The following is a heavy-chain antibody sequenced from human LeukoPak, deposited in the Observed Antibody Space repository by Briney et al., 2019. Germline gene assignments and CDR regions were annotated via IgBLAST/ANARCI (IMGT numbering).Heavy chain of an antibody. J-gene: IGHJ4*02. CDR1: RFTFSSYD. D-gene: IGHD3-22*01. CDR3: ARAPSYYYDSSGYYLGYFDY. CDR2: ISSSSSTI. V-gene: IGHV3-48*01. Sequence: GGSLRLSCAASRFTFSSYDMNWVRQAPGKGLEWVSYISSSSSTIYYADSVKGRFTISRDNAKNSLYLQMNSLRAEDTAVYYCARAPSYYYDSSGYYLGYFDYWGQGTLASVSS.